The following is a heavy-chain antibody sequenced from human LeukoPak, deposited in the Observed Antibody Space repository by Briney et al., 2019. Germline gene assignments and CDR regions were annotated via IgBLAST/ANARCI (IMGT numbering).Heavy chain of an antibody. J-gene: IGHJ4*02. V-gene: IGHV3-43*02. D-gene: IGHD6-19*01. CDR1: GFTSDEYG. CDR2: ISGDGGST. Sequence: GGSLRLSCAASGFTSDEYGMHWVRQAPGKGLEWVSLISGDGGSTFYADSVKGRFTISRDNSKNSLYLQMNRLRTEDTALYYCAKDQWQAGGFDYWGQGTLVTVSS. CDR3: AKDQWQAGGFDY.